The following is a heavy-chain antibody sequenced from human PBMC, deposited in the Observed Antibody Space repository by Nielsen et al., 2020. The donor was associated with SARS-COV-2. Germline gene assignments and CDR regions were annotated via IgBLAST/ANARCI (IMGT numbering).Heavy chain of an antibody. CDR1: GFSFDDYA. J-gene: IGHJ6*02. CDR3: ARYITEYTAMVSYYGMDV. Sequence: GGSLRLSCAASGFSFDDYAMSWVRQGPGKGLEWVAGVNWTGGTRFYADSVKGRFTISRDNAKNSLYLQMNSLRAEDTALYYCARYITEYTAMVSYYGMDVRGHGTTVTVSS. CDR2: VNWTGGTR. V-gene: IGHV3-20*04. D-gene: IGHD5-18*01.